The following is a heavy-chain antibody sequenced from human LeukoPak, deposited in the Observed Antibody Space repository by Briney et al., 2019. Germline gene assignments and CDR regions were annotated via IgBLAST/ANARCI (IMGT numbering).Heavy chain of an antibody. CDR2: ISSSGSTI. D-gene: IGHD3-3*01. CDR1: GFTFSDYY. J-gene: IGHJ4*02. Sequence: GGSLRLSCAASGFTFSDYYVSWIRQAPGKGLEWVSYISSSGSTIYYADSVKGRSTISRDNAKNSLYLQMNSLRAEDTAVYYCARVLTIFGVVIIQYYFDYWGQGTLVTVSS. V-gene: IGHV3-11*01. CDR3: ARVLTIFGVVIIQYYFDY.